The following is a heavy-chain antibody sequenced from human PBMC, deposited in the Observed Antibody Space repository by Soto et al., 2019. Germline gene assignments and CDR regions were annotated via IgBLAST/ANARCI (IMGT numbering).Heavy chain of an antibody. Sequence: GGSLRLSCAASGFAFDDYNMHWVRQTPGKGLEWVSLVSWDGGSAYYGDSMKGRFTISRDNSKNSLYLQMNSLRTEDTAVYYCAKAGRTGLSPFDSWGQGTLVTVSS. CDR3: AKAGRTGLSPFDS. V-gene: IGHV3-43*01. CDR2: VSWDGGSA. J-gene: IGHJ4*02. CDR1: GFAFDDYN. D-gene: IGHD2-8*02.